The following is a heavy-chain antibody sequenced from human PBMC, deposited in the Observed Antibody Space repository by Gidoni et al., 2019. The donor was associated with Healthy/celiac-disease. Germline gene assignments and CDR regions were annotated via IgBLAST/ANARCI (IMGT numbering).Heavy chain of an antibody. CDR2: IYYSGST. CDR3: ARQNGEVVPAAWAWFDP. J-gene: IGHJ5*02. Sequence: QVQLQESGPGLVKPSETLSLTCTVSGGSISSYYWSWIRQPPGKGLEWIGYIYYSGSTNYNPSLKSRVTISVDTSKNQFSLKLSSVTAADTAVYYCARQNGEVVPAAWAWFDPWGQGTLGTVSS. CDR1: GGSISSYY. D-gene: IGHD2-2*01. V-gene: IGHV4-59*08.